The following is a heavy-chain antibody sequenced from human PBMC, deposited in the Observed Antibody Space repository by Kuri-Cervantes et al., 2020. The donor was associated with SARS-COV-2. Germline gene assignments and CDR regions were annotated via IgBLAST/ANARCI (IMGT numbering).Heavy chain of an antibody. CDR3: AGSITISERNFDY. V-gene: IGHV4-30-4*08. CDR2: IYYSGST. J-gene: IGHJ4*02. CDR1: GGSISSGDYY. D-gene: IGHD3-3*01. Sequence: SCTVSGGSISSGDYYWSWIRQPPGKGLEWIGYIYYSGSTYYNPSLKSRVTISVDTSKNQFSLKLSSVTAADTAVYYCAGSITISERNFDYWGQGTLVTVSS.